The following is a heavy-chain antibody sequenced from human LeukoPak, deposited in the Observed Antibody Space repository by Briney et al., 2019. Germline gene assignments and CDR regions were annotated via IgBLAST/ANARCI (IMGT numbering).Heavy chain of an antibody. J-gene: IGHJ4*02. CDR3: ARDLTPGIAVDSDY. D-gene: IGHD6-19*01. V-gene: IGHV3-48*03. Sequence: PGGSLRLSCAASGFTFSSHEMNWVRQAPGKGLEWVSYISSSGSAMYYADSVKGRFTISRDNAKNSLYLQMNSLRAEDTAVYYCARDLTPGIAVDSDYWGQGTLVTVSS. CDR2: ISSSGSAM. CDR1: GFTFSSHE.